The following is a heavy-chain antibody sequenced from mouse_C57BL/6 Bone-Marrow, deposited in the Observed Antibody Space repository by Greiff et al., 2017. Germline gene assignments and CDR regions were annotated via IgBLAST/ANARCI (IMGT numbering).Heavy chain of an antibody. CDR2: IDPETGGT. CDR3: TETAQGGRRWFAF. Sequence: QVQLQQSGAELVRPGASVTLSCKASGYTFTDYEMHWVKQTPVHGLEWIGAIDPETGGTAYNQKFKGKAILTADKSSSTAYMELRSLTSEDSAVYYCTETAQGGRRWFAFWGRGTGVTVTA. CDR1: GYTFTDYE. J-gene: IGHJ3*01. D-gene: IGHD3-2*02. V-gene: IGHV1-15*01.